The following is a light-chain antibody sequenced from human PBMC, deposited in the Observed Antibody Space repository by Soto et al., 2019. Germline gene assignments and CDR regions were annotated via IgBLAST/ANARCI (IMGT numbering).Light chain of an antibody. Sequence: QSVLTQPPSASGIPGQTVTLSCSGSPSNIGSNYVYWYQQLPGTAPKLLIYSNNQRTSGVPDRFSGSKSGTSGSLAISGLRSEDEADYYCAAWEDSVNLWLFGGGTKLTVL. CDR1: PSNIGSNY. J-gene: IGLJ3*02. CDR3: AAWEDSVNLWL. CDR2: SNN. V-gene: IGLV1-47*02.